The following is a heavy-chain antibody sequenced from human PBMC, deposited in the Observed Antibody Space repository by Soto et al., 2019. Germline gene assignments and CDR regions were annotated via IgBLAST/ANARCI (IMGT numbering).Heavy chain of an antibody. V-gene: IGHV1-58*01. CDR3: AALSLTSPTLGYYFDY. CDR2: IVVGSGNT. D-gene: IGHD2-8*01. Sequence: GASVKVSCKASGFTFTSSAVQWVRRARGQRLEWIGWIVVGSGNTNYAQKFQERVTITRDMSTSTAYMELSSLRSEDTAVYYCAALSLTSPTLGYYFDYWGQGTLVTVSS. J-gene: IGHJ4*02. CDR1: GFTFTSSA.